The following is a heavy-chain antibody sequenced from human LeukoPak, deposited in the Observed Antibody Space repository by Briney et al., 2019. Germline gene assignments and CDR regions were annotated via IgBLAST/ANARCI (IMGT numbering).Heavy chain of an antibody. CDR2: IIGSCGSE. D-gene: IGHD5-12*01. Sequence: GGAPRLSCVPSGVCIDNFAMNWVRQAPAEELKWVSLIIGSCGSELYAGYVQGRLTISRDKAKKTLYLQMNRLRAEETAVYYCAKGAYGYIEIAYFDYWGQGSLVTVSS. J-gene: IGHJ4*02. V-gene: IGHV3-23*01. CDR1: GVCIDNFA. CDR3: AKGAYGYIEIAYFDY.